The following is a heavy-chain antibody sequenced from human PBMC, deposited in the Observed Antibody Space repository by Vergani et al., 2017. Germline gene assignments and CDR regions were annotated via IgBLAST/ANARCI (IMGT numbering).Heavy chain of an antibody. CDR1: GFSFSGYW. J-gene: IGHJ5*01. V-gene: IGHV3-74*01. Sequence: EVQLVESGGGLIHPGGSLRLSCEGSGFSFSGYWMHWVRQSPEKGLVWVSRIKSDGSITNYAASVKGRFTISRDNAKNTLYLELNSLRGDDTAIYYCVRARCSGPCFMSNWFDSWGQGTLVTVSS. CDR2: IKSDGSIT. CDR3: VRARCSGPCFMSNWFDS. D-gene: IGHD5-12*01.